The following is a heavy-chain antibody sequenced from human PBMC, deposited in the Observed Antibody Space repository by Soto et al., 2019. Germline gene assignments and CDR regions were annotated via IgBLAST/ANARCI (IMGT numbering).Heavy chain of an antibody. CDR2: IIPIFGTA. V-gene: IGHV1-69*12. J-gene: IGHJ4*02. D-gene: IGHD2-15*01. CDR1: GGTFSSYT. Sequence: QVQLVQSGAEVKKPGSSVKVSCKASGGTFSSYTISWVRRAPGQGLEWMGGIIPIFGTANYAQKFQGRVTITADESTSTAYMELSSLRSEDTAVYYCARGLGYCSGGSCSREVGWGQGTLVTVSS. CDR3: ARGLGYCSGGSCSREVG.